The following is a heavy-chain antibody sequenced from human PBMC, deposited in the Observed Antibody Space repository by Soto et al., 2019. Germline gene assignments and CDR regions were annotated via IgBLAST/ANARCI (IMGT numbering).Heavy chain of an antibody. Sequence: SETLSLTCTVSGGSISSGGYYWSWIRQHPGKGLEWIGYIYYSGSTNYNPSLKSRVTISVDTSKNQFSLKLSSVTAADTAVYYCARALGYCSSTSCSSFDYWGQGTLVTVSS. J-gene: IGHJ4*02. CDR3: ARALGYCSSTSCSSFDY. CDR1: GGSISSGGYY. CDR2: IYYSGST. V-gene: IGHV4-31*03. D-gene: IGHD2-2*01.